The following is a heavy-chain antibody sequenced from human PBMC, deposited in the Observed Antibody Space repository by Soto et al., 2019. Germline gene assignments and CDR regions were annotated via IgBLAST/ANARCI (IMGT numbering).Heavy chain of an antibody. D-gene: IGHD2-2*01. V-gene: IGHV3-23*01. Sequence: PGGSLRLSCAASGSTFSSYAMSWVRQAPGKGLEWVSAISGSGGSTYYADSVKGRFTISRDNSKNTLYLQMNSLRAEDTAVYYCAKMGQLPPPVYYFDYWGQGTLVTVSS. CDR1: GSTFSSYA. J-gene: IGHJ4*02. CDR2: ISGSGGST. CDR3: AKMGQLPPPVYYFDY.